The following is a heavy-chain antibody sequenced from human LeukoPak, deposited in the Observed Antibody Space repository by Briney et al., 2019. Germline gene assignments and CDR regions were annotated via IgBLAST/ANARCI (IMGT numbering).Heavy chain of an antibody. CDR3: AREIKFGNYYFDY. D-gene: IGHD3-16*01. Sequence: GASVKVSCKASGYTFTGYYMHWVRQAPGQGLEWVGWINPNSGGTNYAQKFQGRVTMTRDTSISTAYMELSRLRSDDTAVYYCAREIKFGNYYFDYWGQGTLVTVSS. CDR2: INPNSGGT. CDR1: GYTFTGYY. J-gene: IGHJ4*02. V-gene: IGHV1-2*02.